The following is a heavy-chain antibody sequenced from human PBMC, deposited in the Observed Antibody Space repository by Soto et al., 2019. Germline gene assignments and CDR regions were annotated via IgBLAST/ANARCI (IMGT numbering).Heavy chain of an antibody. CDR2: IWCSGSST. D-gene: IGHD1-26*01. CDR3: AKDGFHSALNDY. Sequence: GGSLRLSCAASGFTFSSYGMHWVRQAPGKGLEWVAAIWCSGSSTYYADSVKGRFTISRDNSKNTLYLQMNSLRAEDTAVYYCAKDGFHSALNDYWGQGTLVTVSS. CDR1: GFTFSSYG. V-gene: IGHV3-33*06. J-gene: IGHJ4*02.